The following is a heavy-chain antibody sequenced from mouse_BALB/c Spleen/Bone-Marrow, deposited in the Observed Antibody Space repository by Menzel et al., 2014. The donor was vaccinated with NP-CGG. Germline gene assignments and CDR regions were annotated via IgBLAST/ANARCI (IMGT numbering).Heavy chain of an antibody. D-gene: IGHD4-1*01. V-gene: IGHV14-3*02. J-gene: IGHJ2*01. CDR1: GFNIKDTY. CDR3: ATLTATFYY. CDR2: IDPANGYT. Sequence: VQLQQSGAELVKPGDSVKLSCTASGFNIKDTYMNWVKQRAEQGLEWIGRIDPANGYTEYDQKFKGKATIIADTSSNTPYLQLCTLTSEYTSVYYSATLTATFYYWAQGTTLTVSS.